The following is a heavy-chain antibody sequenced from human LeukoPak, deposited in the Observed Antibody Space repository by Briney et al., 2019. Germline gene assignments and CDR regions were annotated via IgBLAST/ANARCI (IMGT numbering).Heavy chain of an antibody. CDR3: ARLVRENPLWFGELLSHYYYYMDV. CDR2: IYYSGST. J-gene: IGHJ6*03. V-gene: IGHV4-39*01. CDR1: GGSISSSSYY. D-gene: IGHD3-10*01. Sequence: PSETLSLTCTVSGGSISSSSYYWGWIRQPPGKGLEWIGSIYYSGSTYYNPSLKSRVTISVDTSKNQFSLKLSSVTAADTAVYYCARLVRENPLWFGELLSHYYYYMDVWGKGTTVTISS.